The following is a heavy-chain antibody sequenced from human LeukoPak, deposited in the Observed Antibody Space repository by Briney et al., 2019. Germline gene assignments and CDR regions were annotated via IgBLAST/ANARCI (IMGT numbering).Heavy chain of an antibody. D-gene: IGHD6-25*01. V-gene: IGHV4-59*01. CDR1: SASISGYY. Sequence: SETLSLTCTVSSASISGYYWSWIRQPPGKGLEWIGYIYYRGNTKYNPSLKSRVTISVDTSKNQFSLKLSSVTAADMAVYYCARVGSDDYYMDVWGKGTTVTVSS. CDR2: IYYRGNT. CDR3: ARVGSDDYYMDV. J-gene: IGHJ6*03.